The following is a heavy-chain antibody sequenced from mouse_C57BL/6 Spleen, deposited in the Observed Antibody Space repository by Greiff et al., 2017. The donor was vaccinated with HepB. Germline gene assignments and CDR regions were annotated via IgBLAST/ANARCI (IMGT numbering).Heavy chain of an antibody. CDR3: ARHGTGTDFDY. Sequence: EVKVVESGGDLVKPGGSLKLSCAASGFTFSSYGMSWVRQTPDKGLEWVATISSGGSYTYYPDSVKGRFTISRDNAKNTLYLHMSRLKSEDTAMYYCARHGTGTDFDYWGQGTTLTVSS. J-gene: IGHJ2*01. D-gene: IGHD4-1*01. CDR1: GFTFSSYG. CDR2: ISSGGSYT. V-gene: IGHV5-6*01.